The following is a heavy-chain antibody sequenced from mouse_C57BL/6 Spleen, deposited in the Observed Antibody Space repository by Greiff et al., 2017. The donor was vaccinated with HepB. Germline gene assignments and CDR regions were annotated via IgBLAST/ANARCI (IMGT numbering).Heavy chain of an antibody. J-gene: IGHJ2*01. D-gene: IGHD3-2*02. Sequence: QVQLKEPGAELVKPGASVKLSCKASGYTFTSYWMHWVKQRPGRGLEWIGRIDPNSGGTKYNEKFKSQATLTVDKPSSTAYMQLSSLTSEDSAVYYCARSGVQTAQAYWGQGTTLTVSS. CDR3: ARSGVQTAQAY. CDR2: IDPNSGGT. V-gene: IGHV1-72*01. CDR1: GYTFTSYW.